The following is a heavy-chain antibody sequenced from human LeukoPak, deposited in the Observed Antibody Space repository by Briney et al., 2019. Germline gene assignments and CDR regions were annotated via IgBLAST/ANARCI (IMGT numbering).Heavy chain of an antibody. CDR3: AKDRHSSGYYFDY. CDR1: GFTFSSYA. D-gene: IGHD3-22*01. Sequence: PGGSLRLSCAASGFTFSSYAMTWVRQAPGKGLEWVSSITTSGSIYYADSVKGRFTISRDNSKTTLYLQMNSLRAEDTAVYYCAKDRHSSGYYFDYWGQGTLVTVSS. J-gene: IGHJ4*02. CDR2: ITTSGSI. V-gene: IGHV3-23*01.